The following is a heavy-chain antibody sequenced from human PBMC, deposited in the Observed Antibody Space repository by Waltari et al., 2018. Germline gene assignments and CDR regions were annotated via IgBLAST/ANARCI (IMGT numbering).Heavy chain of an antibody. Sequence: QVQLVESGGGVVQPGGSLRLSCAASGFTFSSHGMHWVRQAPGKGLEWVAFIRHDGTKKYSADSVKGRFTIPRDNSKNTLYLQMNSLRAEDTAVYYCAKEGGLFAGYGSFDYWGQGTLVTVSS. J-gene: IGHJ4*02. CDR3: AKEGGLFAGYGSFDY. D-gene: IGHD5-18*01. V-gene: IGHV3-30*02. CDR2: IRHDGTKK. CDR1: GFTFSSHG.